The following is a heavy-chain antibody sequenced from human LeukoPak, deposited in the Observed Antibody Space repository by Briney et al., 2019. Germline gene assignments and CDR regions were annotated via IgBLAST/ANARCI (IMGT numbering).Heavy chain of an antibody. J-gene: IGHJ6*03. CDR2: ISSSSSYI. V-gene: IGHV3-21*01. CDR3: ARGFELLYYYYYYYMDV. CDR1: GFTFSSYS. D-gene: IGHD3-10*01. Sequence: GVSLRLSCAASGFTFSSYSMNWVRQAPGKGLEWVSSISSSSSYIYYADSVKGRFTISRDNAKNSLYLQMNSLRAEDTAVYYCARGFELLYYYYYYYMDVWGKGTTVTVSS.